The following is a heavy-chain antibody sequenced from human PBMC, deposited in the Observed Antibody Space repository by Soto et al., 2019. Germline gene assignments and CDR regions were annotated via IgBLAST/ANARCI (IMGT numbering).Heavy chain of an antibody. CDR1: GFTFSSYW. J-gene: IGHJ6*02. CDR2: IKQDGSEK. Sequence: HPGGSLRLSCAASGFTFSSYWMSWVRQAPGKGLEWVANIKQDGSEKYYVDSVKGRFTISRDNAKNSLYLQMNSLRAEDTAVYYCAREPIYCSGGSCYHYYYGMDVWGQGTTVTVSS. D-gene: IGHD2-15*01. CDR3: AREPIYCSGGSCYHYYYGMDV. V-gene: IGHV3-7*03.